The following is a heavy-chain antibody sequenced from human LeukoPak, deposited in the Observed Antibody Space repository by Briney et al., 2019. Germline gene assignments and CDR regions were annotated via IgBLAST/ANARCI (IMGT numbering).Heavy chain of an antibody. CDR1: GFTFSSYS. V-gene: IGHV3-48*02. D-gene: IGHD1-26*01. J-gene: IGHJ4*02. Sequence: GGSLRLSCAASGFTFSSYSMNWVRQAPGKGLEWVSYISTSSSTIYYADSVKGRFTISRDNAKNSLYLQMNSLRDEDTAVYYCARGKPVGATTGVPFDYGGQGTLVTVSS. CDR3: ARGKPVGATTGVPFDY. CDR2: ISTSSSTI.